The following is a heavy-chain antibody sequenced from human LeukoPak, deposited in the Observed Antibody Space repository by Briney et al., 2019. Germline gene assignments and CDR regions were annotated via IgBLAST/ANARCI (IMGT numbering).Heavy chain of an antibody. Sequence: PGGSLRLSCAASGFPLSSYPMSWVREARGKGLEWVSAINGSGGSTYYADSVKGRFTISRDNSKNTLYLQMNSLRAEDTAVYYCAGPAADCTNGVCYVNWGQGTLVTVSS. CDR1: GFPLSSYP. CDR3: AGPAADCTNGVCYVN. CDR2: INGSGGST. V-gene: IGHV3-23*01. J-gene: IGHJ4*02. D-gene: IGHD2-8*01.